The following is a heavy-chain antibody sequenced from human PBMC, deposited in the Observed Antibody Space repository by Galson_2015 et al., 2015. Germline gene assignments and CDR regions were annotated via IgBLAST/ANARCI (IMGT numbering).Heavy chain of an antibody. CDR2: IIPIFGIA. Sequence: SVKVSCKASGGTFSSYAISWVRQAPGQGLEWMGGIIPIFGIANYAQHFRGRVTVTADESTSTVYMELSSLRSEDTAVYYCAGPKAREYGRSSDALDIWGQGTMVT. CDR1: GGTFSSYA. V-gene: IGHV1-69*13. D-gene: IGHD6-6*01. J-gene: IGHJ3*02. CDR3: AGPKAREYGRSSDALDI.